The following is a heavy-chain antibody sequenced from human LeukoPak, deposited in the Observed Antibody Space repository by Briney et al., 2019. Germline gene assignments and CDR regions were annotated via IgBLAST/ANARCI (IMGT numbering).Heavy chain of an antibody. CDR3: ARGATVVTFWGELDYGMDV. D-gene: IGHD4-23*01. CDR2: IYSGGST. V-gene: IGHV3-53*01. CDR1: GFTVSSNY. J-gene: IGHJ6*02. Sequence: SGGSLRLSCAASGFTVSSNYMSWVRQAPGKGLEWVSVIYSGGSTYYADSVKGRFTISRDNSKNTLYLQMNSLRAEDTAVYYCARGATVVTFWGELDYGMDVWGQGTTVTVSS.